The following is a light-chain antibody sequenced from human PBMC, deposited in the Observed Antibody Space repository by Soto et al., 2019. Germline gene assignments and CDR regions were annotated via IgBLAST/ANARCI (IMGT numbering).Light chain of an antibody. CDR1: NTDVGTYNL. CDR3: YSYEGSRAPVV. CDR2: QGT. J-gene: IGLJ2*01. Sequence: QSALTQPASVSGSLGQSITISCTGTNTDVGTYNLVSWYQQHPGKAPKLIIYQGTARPSGVSNRFSGAKSGNTASLTISGLQDEDEDDYYCYSYEGSRAPVVFGGGTKLTVL. V-gene: IGLV2-23*01.